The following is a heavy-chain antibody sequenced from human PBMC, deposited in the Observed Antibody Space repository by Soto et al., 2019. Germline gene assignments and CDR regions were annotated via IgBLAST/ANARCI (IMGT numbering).Heavy chain of an antibody. V-gene: IGHV3-15*01. CDR3: TKSRPTPRVYYYYGMDV. J-gene: IGHJ6*02. CDR2: IKSKTDGGTT. Sequence: GGSLRLSCAASGFTFSNAWMSWVRQAPGKGLEWVGRIKSKTDGGTTDYAAPVKGRFTISRDDSKNALYLQMNSLKTEDTAVYYCTKSRPTPRVYYYYGMDVWGQGTTVTVSS. CDR1: GFTFSNAW.